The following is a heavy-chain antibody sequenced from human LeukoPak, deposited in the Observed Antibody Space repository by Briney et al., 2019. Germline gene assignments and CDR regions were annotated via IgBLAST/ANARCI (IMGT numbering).Heavy chain of an antibody. CDR3: AREHPYDY. CDR1: GFTFSSYS. J-gene: IGHJ4*02. Sequence: GSLRLYCSASGFTFSSYSMNWHRQAPGKGLEWVSSISSSSSNIYYADSVKVRLTSFRANDKHSLYLQMSILLAEDTSVYYCAREHPYDYWGQGAQVNGSS. CDR2: ISSSSSNI. V-gene: IGHV3-21*03.